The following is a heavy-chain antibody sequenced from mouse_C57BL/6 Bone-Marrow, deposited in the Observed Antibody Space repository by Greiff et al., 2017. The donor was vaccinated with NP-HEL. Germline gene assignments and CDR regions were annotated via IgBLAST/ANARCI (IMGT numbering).Heavy chain of an antibody. D-gene: IGHD2-4*01. CDR3: ARGDFDRLRRDY. Sequence: EVQLVESGGGLVQPGGSLKLSCAASGFTFSDYYMYWVRQTPEKRLEWVAYISNGGGSTYYLDTVKGRFTISRDNAKNTLYLQMSRLKSEDTAMYYCARGDFDRLRRDYWGQGTTLTVSS. CDR1: GFTFSDYY. CDR2: ISNGGGST. V-gene: IGHV5-12*01. J-gene: IGHJ2*01.